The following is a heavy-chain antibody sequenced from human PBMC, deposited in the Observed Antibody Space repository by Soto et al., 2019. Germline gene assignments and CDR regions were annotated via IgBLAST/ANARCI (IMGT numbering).Heavy chain of an antibody. Sequence: QVQLVESGGGMVQPGRSLRLSCAASGFTFSSYGMHWVRQAPGKGLEWVAVISYDGSNKYYADSVKGRFTISRDNSKNTLYLQMNSLRAEDTAVYYCAKDLVTVTRVHYYYGMDVWGQGTTVTVSS. D-gene: IGHD4-17*01. J-gene: IGHJ6*02. CDR2: ISYDGSNK. CDR3: AKDLVTVTRVHYYYGMDV. V-gene: IGHV3-30*18. CDR1: GFTFSSYG.